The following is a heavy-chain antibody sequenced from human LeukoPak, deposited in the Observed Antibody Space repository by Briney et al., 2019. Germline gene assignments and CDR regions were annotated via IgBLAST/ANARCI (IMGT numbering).Heavy chain of an antibody. Sequence: GRSLRLSCAASGFTFSTYGMHWVRQAPGKGLEWVAVISHDGSNKYYADSVKGRFTISRDNSKNTLYVQMNSLRAEDTAVYYCAKDRRGYCSGASCYYNFDYWGQGTLVTVSS. CDR3: AKDRRGYCSGASCYYNFDY. CDR1: GFTFSTYG. CDR2: ISHDGSNK. J-gene: IGHJ4*02. V-gene: IGHV3-30*18. D-gene: IGHD2-15*01.